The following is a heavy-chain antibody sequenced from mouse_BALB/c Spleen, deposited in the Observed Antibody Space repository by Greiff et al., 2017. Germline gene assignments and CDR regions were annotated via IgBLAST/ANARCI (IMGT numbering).Heavy chain of an antibody. CDR3: ARLGYDYDGPYAMDY. CDR2: ISYSGST. CDR1: GYSITSDYA. J-gene: IGHJ4*01. D-gene: IGHD2-4*01. V-gene: IGHV3-2*02. Sequence: EVQLQESGPGLVKPSQSLSLTCTVTGYSITSDYAWNWIRQFPGNKLEWMGYISYSGSTSYNPSLKSRISITRDTSKNQFFLQLNSVTTEDTATYYCARLGYDYDGPYAMDYWGQGTSVTVSS.